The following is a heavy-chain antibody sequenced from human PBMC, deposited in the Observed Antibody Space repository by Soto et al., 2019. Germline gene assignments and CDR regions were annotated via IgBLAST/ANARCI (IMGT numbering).Heavy chain of an antibody. J-gene: IGHJ6*03. CDR3: AADSRGVSGQLAGYYYYYMDV. CDR1: GFTFTSSA. V-gene: IGHV1-58*02. Sequence: EASVKVSCKASGFTFTSSAMQWVRQARGQRLEWIGWIVVGSGNTNYAQKFQERVTITRDMSTSTAYMELSSLRSEDTAVYYCAADSRGVSGQLAGYYYYYMDVWGKGTTVTVSS. D-gene: IGHD6-6*01. CDR2: IVVGSGNT.